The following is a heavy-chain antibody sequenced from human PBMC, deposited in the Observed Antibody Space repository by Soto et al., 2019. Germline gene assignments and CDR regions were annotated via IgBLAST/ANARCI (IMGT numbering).Heavy chain of an antibody. Sequence: SETLSLTCSVSGGSINSYWWSWIRQPAGKGLEWIGRVYSSGTTDYNPSLNSRATMSVEASKNQSSLKLSSVTAADTAVYYCARDIGSYAYGEGYWGQGIQVTVYS. V-gene: IGHV4-4*07. CDR1: GGSINSYW. D-gene: IGHD3-10*01. J-gene: IGHJ4*02. CDR2: VYSSGTT. CDR3: ARDIGSYAYGEGY.